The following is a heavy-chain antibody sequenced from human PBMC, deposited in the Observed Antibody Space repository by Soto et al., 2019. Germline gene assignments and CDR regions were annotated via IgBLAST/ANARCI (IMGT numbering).Heavy chain of an antibody. CDR2: ISGSGGST. CDR3: AKDPIPYSSSWYFDY. D-gene: IGHD6-13*01. CDR1: GFTFSSYA. J-gene: IGHJ4*02. Sequence: GGSLRLSCAASGFTFSSYAMSWVRQAPGKGLEWVSAISGSGGSTYYADSVKGRFTISRDNSKNTLYLQMNSLRAEDTAVYYCAKDPIPYSSSWYFDYWGQGTLVTVSS. V-gene: IGHV3-23*01.